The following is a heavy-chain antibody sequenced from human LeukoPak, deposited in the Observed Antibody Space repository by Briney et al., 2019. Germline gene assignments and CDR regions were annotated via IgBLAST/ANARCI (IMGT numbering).Heavy chain of an antibody. J-gene: IGHJ6*03. CDR3: AKGLKAVSVVAGAFYYYYYMDV. D-gene: IGHD6-19*01. CDR2: ICDSGGST. CDR1: GFTFSSYA. V-gene: IGHV3-23*01. Sequence: PGGSLRLSCAASGFTFSSYAMSWVRQAPGKGLERVSAICDSGGSTYYADSVKGRFTISRDNSKNTLYLQMNSLRAEDTAVYYCAKGLKAVSVVAGAFYYYYYMDVWGKGTTVTVSS.